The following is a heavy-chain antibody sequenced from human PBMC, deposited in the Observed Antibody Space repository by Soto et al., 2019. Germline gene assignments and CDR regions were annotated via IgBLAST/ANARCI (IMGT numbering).Heavy chain of an antibody. CDR3: AREARWLPYFAC. CDR1: AFTFSSYG. V-gene: IGHV3-30*03. J-gene: IGHJ4*02. Sequence: GGSLRLSCAASAFTFSSYGMHWVRQAPGKGLEWVAVISYDGSNKYYADSVKGRFTSSRDNSKKTLYLQMNSLRAEDTAVYYCAREARWLPYFACWGQGTLVTVSS. D-gene: IGHD5-12*01. CDR2: ISYDGSNK.